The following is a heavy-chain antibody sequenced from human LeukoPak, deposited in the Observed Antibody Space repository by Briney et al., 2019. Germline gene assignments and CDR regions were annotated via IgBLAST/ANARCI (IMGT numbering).Heavy chain of an antibody. CDR3: ARGPLRSPAYYYDSSGYPDY. J-gene: IGHJ4*02. D-gene: IGHD3-22*01. Sequence: PSETLSLTCAVYGGSFSGYYWSWIRQPPGKGLEWIGEINHSGSTNYNPSLKSRVTISVDTSKNQFSLKLSSVTAADTAVYYCARGPLRSPAYYYDSSGYPDYWGQGTLVTVSS. V-gene: IGHV4-34*01. CDR2: INHSGST. CDR1: GGSFSGYY.